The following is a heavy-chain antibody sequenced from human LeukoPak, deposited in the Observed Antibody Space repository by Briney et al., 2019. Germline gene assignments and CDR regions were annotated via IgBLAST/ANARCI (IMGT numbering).Heavy chain of an antibody. CDR2: INFSGYT. Sequence: PSETLSLTCAVSGVSFGRYSWTWIRQSPGKGLECIGEINFSGYTKYNPSLKSRVTISVDTSKNQFSLKLSSVTAADTAVYYCARVGRGDHTWGSYSCDHWGQGTLVSVSS. D-gene: IGHD3-16*01. CDR1: GVSFGRYS. CDR3: ARVGRGDHTWGSYSCDH. J-gene: IGHJ1*01. V-gene: IGHV4-34*01.